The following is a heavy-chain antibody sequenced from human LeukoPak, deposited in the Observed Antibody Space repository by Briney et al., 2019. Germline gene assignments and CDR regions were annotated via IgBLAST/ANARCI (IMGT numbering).Heavy chain of an antibody. CDR3: ARDRRNLITFGGILDRYYFDY. V-gene: IGHV1-8*01. CDR1: GYTFTSYD. CDR2: MNPNSGNT. Sequence: GASVNVSCKASGYTFTSYDINWVRQATGQGHEWMGWMNPNSGNTGYAQKFQGRVTMTRNTSISTAYMELSSLKSEDTAVYYRARDRRNLITFGGILDRYYFDYWGQGALVTVSS. J-gene: IGHJ4*02. D-gene: IGHD3-16*02.